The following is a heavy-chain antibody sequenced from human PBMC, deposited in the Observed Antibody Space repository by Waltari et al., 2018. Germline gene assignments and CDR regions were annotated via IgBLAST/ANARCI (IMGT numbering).Heavy chain of an antibody. CDR1: GGSISSSSYY. D-gene: IGHD2-15*01. CDR2: IYYSGST. J-gene: IGHJ2*01. Sequence: QLQLQESGPGLVKPSETLSLTCTVSGGSISSSSYYWGWIRQPPGKGLEGIGSIYYSGSTYYNPSLKSRVTISVDTSKNQFSLKLSSVTAADTAVYYCARQRLGDIVVVVAATPVWYFDLWGRGTLVTVSS. CDR3: ARQRLGDIVVVVAATPVWYFDL. V-gene: IGHV4-39*01.